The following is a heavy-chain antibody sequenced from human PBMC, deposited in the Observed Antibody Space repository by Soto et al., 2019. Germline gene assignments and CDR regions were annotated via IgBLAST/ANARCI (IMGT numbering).Heavy chain of an antibody. J-gene: IGHJ4*02. V-gene: IGHV3-23*01. CDR1: GFTFSSYA. CDR2: ISGSGGST. Sequence: GGSLRLSCAASGFTFSSYAMSWVRQAPGKGLEWVSAISGSGGSTYYADSVKGRFTISRDNSKNTLYLQMNSLRTEDTAVYYCAKDLINTAMATYFDYWGQGTLVTVSS. D-gene: IGHD5-18*01. CDR3: AKDLINTAMATYFDY.